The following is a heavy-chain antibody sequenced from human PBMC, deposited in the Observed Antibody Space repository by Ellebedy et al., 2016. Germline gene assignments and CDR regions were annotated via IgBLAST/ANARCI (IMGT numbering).Heavy chain of an antibody. CDR3: VKSGYSYAWGY. V-gene: IGHV3-53*01. CDR2: TSPGGAM. J-gene: IGHJ4*02. Sequence: GESLKISCAASGFTVSSSYMSWVRQAPGKGLEWVSMTSPGGAMHYADYAKGRFTMSRDNSKNTLFLQMNSLTADDTAVYFCVKSGYSYAWGYWGQGTLVTVSS. CDR1: GFTVSSSY. D-gene: IGHD5-18*01.